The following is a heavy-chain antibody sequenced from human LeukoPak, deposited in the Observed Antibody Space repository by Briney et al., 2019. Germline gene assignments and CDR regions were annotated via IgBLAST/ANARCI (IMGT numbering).Heavy chain of an antibody. J-gene: IGHJ4*02. Sequence: SETLSLTCAVYGGSFSGYYRSWIRQPPGKGLEWIGEINHSGSTNYNPSLKSRVTISVDTSKNQFSLKLSSVTAADTAVYYCAATSLEWLSYYFDYWGQGTLVTVSS. CDR3: AATSLEWLSYYFDY. V-gene: IGHV4-34*01. D-gene: IGHD3-3*01. CDR1: GGSFSGYY. CDR2: INHSGST.